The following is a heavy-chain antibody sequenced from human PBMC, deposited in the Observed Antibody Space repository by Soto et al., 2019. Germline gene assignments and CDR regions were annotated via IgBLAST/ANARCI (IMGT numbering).Heavy chain of an antibody. CDR1: GYTFTSYG. V-gene: IGHV1-18*01. J-gene: IGHJ6*02. D-gene: IGHD3-3*01. Sequence: QVQLVQSGAEVKKPGASVKVSCKASGYTFTSYGISWVRQAPGQGLEWMGWISAYNGNTNYAQKLQGRVTMTTDTSTSTAYMELRSLRSDDTAVYYCARDRVRRFLEWVYGMDVWGQGTTVTVSS. CDR3: ARDRVRRFLEWVYGMDV. CDR2: ISAYNGNT.